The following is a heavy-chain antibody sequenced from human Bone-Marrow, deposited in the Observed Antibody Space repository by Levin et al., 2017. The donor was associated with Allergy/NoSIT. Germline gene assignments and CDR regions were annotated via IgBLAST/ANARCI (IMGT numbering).Heavy chain of an antibody. D-gene: IGHD2-21*02. V-gene: IGHV1-18*01. Sequence: ASVKVSCKASGYTFTSYGISWVRQAPGQGLEWMGWISAYNGNTNYAQKLQGRVTMTTDTSTSTAYMELRSLRSDDTAVYYCARDTPVTAILTVNYYYGMDVWGQGTTVTVSS. CDR2: ISAYNGNT. J-gene: IGHJ6*02. CDR3: ARDTPVTAILTVNYYYGMDV. CDR1: GYTFTSYG.